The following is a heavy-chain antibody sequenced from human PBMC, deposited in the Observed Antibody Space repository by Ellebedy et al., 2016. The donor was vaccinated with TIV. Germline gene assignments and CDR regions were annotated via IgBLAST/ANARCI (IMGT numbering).Heavy chain of an antibody. CDR3: TGRGGCNTSCSDH. Sequence: GESLKISCAASGLIFSNVWMGWVRQAPGKGLEWVANINKDGSEKYYADSVKGRFIISRDNAKNSSFLQMNSLRGDDAAMYYCTGRGGCNTSCSDHWGHGTVVSVSS. J-gene: IGHJ4*01. CDR1: GLIFSNVW. V-gene: IGHV3-7*01. CDR2: INKDGSEK. D-gene: IGHD3-16*01.